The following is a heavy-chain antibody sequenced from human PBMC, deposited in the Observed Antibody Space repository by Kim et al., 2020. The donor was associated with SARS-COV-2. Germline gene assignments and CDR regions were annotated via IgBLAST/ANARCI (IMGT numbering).Heavy chain of an antibody. D-gene: IGHD2-2*01. J-gene: IGHJ6*02. CDR3: ARECGSTSCQTYYYYGMDV. Sequence: GRFTISRDNSKNTLYLQMDSLRAEDTAVYYCARECGSTSCQTYYYYGMDVWGQGTTVTVSS. V-gene: IGHV3-30*07.